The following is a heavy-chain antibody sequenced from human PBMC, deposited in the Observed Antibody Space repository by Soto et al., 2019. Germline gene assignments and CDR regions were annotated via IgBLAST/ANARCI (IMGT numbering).Heavy chain of an antibody. V-gene: IGHV4-59*01. CDR2: IYYSGST. D-gene: IGHD3-16*02. J-gene: IGHJ4*02. Sequence: SETLSLTCTVSGGSISSYYWSWIRQPPGKGLEWIGYIYYSGSTNYNPSLKSRVTISVDTSKNQFSLKLSSVTAADTAVYYCARGLNDYVWGSYRPIGYYFDYWGQGTLVTVSS. CDR3: ARGLNDYVWGSYRPIGYYFDY. CDR1: GGSISSYY.